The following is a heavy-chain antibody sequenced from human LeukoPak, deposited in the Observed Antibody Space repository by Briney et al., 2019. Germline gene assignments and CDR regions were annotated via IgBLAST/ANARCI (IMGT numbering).Heavy chain of an antibody. D-gene: IGHD3-22*01. J-gene: IGHJ4*02. CDR3: AKRGVVIRVILVGFHKAAYYFDS. V-gene: IGHV3-23*01. CDR2: ISDSGGST. Sequence: GGPLRLSCAVSGITLSNYGMSWVRQAPGKGLEWVAGISDSGGSTSYADSVKGRFTISRDNPKNTLYLQMNSLRAEDTAVYFCAKRGVVIRVILVGFHKAAYYFDSWGQGALVTVSS. CDR1: GITLSNYG.